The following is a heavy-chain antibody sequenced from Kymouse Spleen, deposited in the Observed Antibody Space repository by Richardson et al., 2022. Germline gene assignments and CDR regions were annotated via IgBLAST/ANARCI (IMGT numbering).Heavy chain of an antibody. J-gene: IGHJ6*02. D-gene: IGHD6-19*01. CDR1: GFTFSSYG. CDR3: ARDRPGIAVAGPFYYYGMDV. V-gene: IGHV3-33*01. Sequence: QVQLVESGGGVVQPGRSLRLSCAASGFTFSSYGMHWVRQAPGKGLEWVAVIWYDGSNKYYADSVKGRFTISRDNSKNTLYLQMNSLRAEDTAVYYCARDRPGIAVAGPFYYYGMDVWGQGTTVTVSS. CDR2: IWYDGSNK.